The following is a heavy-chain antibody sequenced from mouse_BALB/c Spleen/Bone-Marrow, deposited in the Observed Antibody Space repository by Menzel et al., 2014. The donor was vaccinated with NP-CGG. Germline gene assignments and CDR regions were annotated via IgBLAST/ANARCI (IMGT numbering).Heavy chain of an antibody. Sequence: EVQGVESGGGLVQPGDSLRLSCATSGFTFSDFYMEWVRQLPGKRLEWIAASRNKAKHHTTEYSASVKGRFIVSRDTSQSILYLQMNALRAEDTAIYYCARDVGYGNYFVYWGQGTLVTVSA. D-gene: IGHD2-10*02. CDR1: GFTFSDFY. V-gene: IGHV7-1*02. CDR2: SRNKAKHHTT. J-gene: IGHJ3*01. CDR3: ARDVGYGNYFVY.